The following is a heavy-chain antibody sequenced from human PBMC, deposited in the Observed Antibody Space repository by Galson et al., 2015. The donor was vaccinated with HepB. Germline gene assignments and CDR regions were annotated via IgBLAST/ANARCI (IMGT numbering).Heavy chain of an antibody. V-gene: IGHV3-7*01. CDR1: GFTFSTYW. D-gene: IGHD2-2*01. J-gene: IGHJ3*02. CDR2: INRDGSYK. Sequence: SLRLSCAASGFTFSTYWMTWVRQAPGKGLEWVANINRDGSYKGYVDSMKGRFTVSRDNAKNSLFLQMNSLRAEDTAVYYCARHILVSPSRALDIWGQGTIVTVSS. CDR3: ARHILVSPSRALDI.